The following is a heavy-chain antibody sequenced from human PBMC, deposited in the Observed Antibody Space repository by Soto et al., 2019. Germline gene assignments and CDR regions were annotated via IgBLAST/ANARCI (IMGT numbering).Heavy chain of an antibody. Sequence: ASVKVSCKASGYTFTSYAMHWVRQAPGQRLEWMGWINAGNGNTKYSQKFQGRVTITRDTSASTAYMELSSLRSEDTAVYYCARDSSHDEYFQQWGQGTQVTVSS. CDR1: GYTFTSYA. J-gene: IGHJ1*01. V-gene: IGHV1-3*01. D-gene: IGHD6-6*01. CDR2: INAGNGNT. CDR3: ARDSSHDEYFQQ.